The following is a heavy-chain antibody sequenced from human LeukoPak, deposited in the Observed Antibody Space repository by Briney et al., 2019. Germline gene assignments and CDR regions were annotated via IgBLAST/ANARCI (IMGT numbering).Heavy chain of an antibody. CDR2: INSGGSST. D-gene: IGHD1-14*01. J-gene: IGHJ3*02. CDR1: GFTFSSYW. V-gene: IGHV3-74*01. Sequence: GGSLRLSCAASGFTFSSYWMHWVRQAPGKGLVWVSRINSGGSSTSYADSVKGRFTISRDNAKNSLYLQMNSLRAEDTALYYCARDRFPEGNDAFDIWCQGTMVTVSS. CDR3: ARDRFPEGNDAFDI.